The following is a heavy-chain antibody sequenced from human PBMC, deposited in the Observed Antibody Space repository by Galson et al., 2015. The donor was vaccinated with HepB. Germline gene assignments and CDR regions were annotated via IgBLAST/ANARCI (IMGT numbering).Heavy chain of an antibody. CDR1: GFTFISYD. CDR2: ISSSGNII. CDR3: ARRGPYDSSAYYYGFDY. J-gene: IGHJ4*02. D-gene: IGHD3-22*01. Sequence: SLRLSCAASGFTFISYDMNWVRQAPGKGLEWVSYISSSGNIIYYGDSVKGRFAISRDNAKNSVYLQMNSLRAEDTAVYYCARRGPYDSSAYYYGFDYWGQGALVTVSS. V-gene: IGHV3-48*03.